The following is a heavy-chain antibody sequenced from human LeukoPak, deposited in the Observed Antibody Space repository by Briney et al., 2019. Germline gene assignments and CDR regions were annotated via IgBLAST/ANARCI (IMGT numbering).Heavy chain of an antibody. CDR2: IKQDGSGK. CDR1: GFTFSNYW. CDR3: ARGGYSSSWFWVY. J-gene: IGHJ4*02. V-gene: IGHV3-7*05. D-gene: IGHD6-13*01. Sequence: GGSLILSCAASGFTFSNYWMTWVRQGPGKGLEWVANIKQDGSGKYYVDSVKGRFTISRDNAKNSLYLQMNSLRAEDTALYYCARGGYSSSWFWVYWGQGTLVTVSS.